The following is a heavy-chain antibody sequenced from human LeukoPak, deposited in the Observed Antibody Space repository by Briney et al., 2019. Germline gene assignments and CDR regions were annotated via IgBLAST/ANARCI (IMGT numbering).Heavy chain of an antibody. CDR1: GYTFTSYG. V-gene: IGHV1-18*01. Sequence: EASVTVSCTASGYTFTSYGISWVRQAPGQGLEWMGWISAYNGNTNYAQKLQGRVTMTTDTSTSTAYMELRSLRSDDTAVYYCARDRYVFWSGYYTSFSWFDRWGQGTLVTVSS. CDR2: ISAYNGNT. D-gene: IGHD3-3*01. J-gene: IGHJ5*02. CDR3: ARDRYVFWSGYYTSFSWFDR.